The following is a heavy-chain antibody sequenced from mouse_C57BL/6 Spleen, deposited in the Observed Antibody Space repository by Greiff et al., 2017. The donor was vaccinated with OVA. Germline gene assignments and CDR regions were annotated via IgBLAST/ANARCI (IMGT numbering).Heavy chain of an antibody. Sequence: VMLVESGPGLVAPSQSLSITCTVSGFSLTSYGVDWVRQSPGKGLEWLGVIWGVGSTNYNSALKSRLSISKDNSKSQVFLKMNSLQTDDTAMYYCASYDYGFAYWGQGTLVTVSA. V-gene: IGHV2-6*01. D-gene: IGHD2-4*01. J-gene: IGHJ3*01. CDR3: ASYDYGFAY. CDR2: IWGVGST. CDR1: GFSLTSYG.